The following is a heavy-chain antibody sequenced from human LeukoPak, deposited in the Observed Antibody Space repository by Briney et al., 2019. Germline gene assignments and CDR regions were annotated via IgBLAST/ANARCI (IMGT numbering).Heavy chain of an antibody. V-gene: IGHV3-21*01. Sequence: GGSLRLSCAASGFTSSTYWMSWVRQAPGKGLEWVSAISSSSSYIHYADSVKGRFTISRDNAKNSLYLQMNSLRADDTAVYYCARDSSGWYHGMDVWGQGATVTVSS. CDR3: ARDSSGWYHGMDV. CDR2: ISSSSSYI. D-gene: IGHD6-19*01. J-gene: IGHJ6*02. CDR1: GFTSSTYW.